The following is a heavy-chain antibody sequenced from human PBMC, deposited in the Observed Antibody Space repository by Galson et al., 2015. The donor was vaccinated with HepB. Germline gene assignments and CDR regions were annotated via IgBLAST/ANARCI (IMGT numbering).Heavy chain of an antibody. V-gene: IGHV1-69*04. CDR3: YFDWTQYYGMDV. D-gene: IGHD3-9*01. Sequence: SVKVSCKASGGTFSSYAISWVRQAPGQGLEWMGRIIPILGIANYAQKFQGRVTITADKSTSTAYMELSSLRSEDTAEGLRYFDWTQYYGMDVWGQGTTVTVSS. J-gene: IGHJ6*02. CDR2: IIPILGIA. CDR1: GGTFSSYA.